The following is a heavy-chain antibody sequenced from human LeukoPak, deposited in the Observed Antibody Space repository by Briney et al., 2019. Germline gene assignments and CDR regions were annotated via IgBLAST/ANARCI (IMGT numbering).Heavy chain of an antibody. CDR3: ARVSSYYYYYMDV. CDR2: IYYSGST. J-gene: IGHJ6*03. CDR1: GGSIRSYY. V-gene: IGHV4-59*01. Sequence: SETLSLTCTVSGGSIRSYYWSWIRQPPGKGLEWIAYIYYSGSTNYNPSLKSRVTISVDTSKNQFSLKLSSVTAADTAVYYCARVSSYYYYYMDVWGKGTTVTISS.